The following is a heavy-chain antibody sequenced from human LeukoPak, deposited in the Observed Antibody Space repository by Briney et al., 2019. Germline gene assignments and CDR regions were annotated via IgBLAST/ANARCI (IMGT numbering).Heavy chain of an antibody. CDR1: GFTVSSNH. Sequence: PAGSLRLSCAASGFTVSSNHMSWVRQGTGKGVEWGTLIYSAGSTYYADSVMSRFTISRDNSKNTLYLQLNSLRAEDTAVYYCARVGYDSGWYFFFDDWGQGTLVTVSS. D-gene: IGHD6-19*01. V-gene: IGHV3-53*01. CDR2: IYSAGST. J-gene: IGHJ4*02. CDR3: ARVGYDSGWYFFFDD.